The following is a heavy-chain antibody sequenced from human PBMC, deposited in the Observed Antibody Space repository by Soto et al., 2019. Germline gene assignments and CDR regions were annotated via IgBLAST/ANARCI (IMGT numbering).Heavy chain of an antibody. J-gene: IGHJ4*02. CDR2: INPNSGGT. D-gene: IGHD3-22*01. CDR1: GYTFTGYY. Sequence: ASVKVSCKASGYTFTGYYMHWLRQALGQGLEWMGWINPNSGGTNYAQKFQGWVTMTRDTSISTAYMELSRLRSDDTAVYYCARVKLDYYDSSGYYFLDYWGQGTLDTVSS. V-gene: IGHV1-2*04. CDR3: ARVKLDYYDSSGYYFLDY.